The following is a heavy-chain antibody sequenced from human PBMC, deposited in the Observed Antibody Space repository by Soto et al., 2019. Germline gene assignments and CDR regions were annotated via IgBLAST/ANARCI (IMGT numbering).Heavy chain of an antibody. CDR1: GGSISSGDYY. V-gene: IGHV4-30-4*01. CDR3: ARDRLRGYYYYGMDV. Sequence: QVQLQESGPGLVKPSQTLSLTCTVSGGSISSGDYYWSWIRQPPGKGLEWIGYIYYSGSTYYNPSLKSRVTISVDTSKNQFSLKLSSVTAADTAAYYCARDRLRGYYYYGMDVWGQGTTVTVSS. J-gene: IGHJ6*02. CDR2: IYYSGST.